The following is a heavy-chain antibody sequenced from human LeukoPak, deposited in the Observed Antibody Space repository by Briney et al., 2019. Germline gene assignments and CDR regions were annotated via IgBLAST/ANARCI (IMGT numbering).Heavy chain of an antibody. V-gene: IGHV1-18*01. CDR1: DYTFTSYG. CDR3: ARGWIEMPTVYFDY. Sequence: GALVKVSCKASDYTFTSYGISWVRQAPGQGLEWMGWISTYNGDTKYTQKLQGRVTMTADTSTRTAYMELRSLRSDDTAVYYCARGWIEMPTVYFDYWGQGTLVSVFS. J-gene: IGHJ4*02. D-gene: IGHD5-24*01. CDR2: ISTYNGDT.